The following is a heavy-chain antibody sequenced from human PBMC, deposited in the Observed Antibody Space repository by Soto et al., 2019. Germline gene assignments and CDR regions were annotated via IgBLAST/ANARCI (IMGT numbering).Heavy chain of an antibody. D-gene: IGHD3-9*01. J-gene: IGHJ4*02. CDR2: IITILGIA. CDR3: PREGYDYDILTGYYYFDY. CDR1: GGTFSSYT. Sequence: QVQLVQSGAEVKKPGSSVKVSCKAYGGTFSSYTISWVRQAPGQGLECMGRIITILGIANYAQKFQGRVTITADKSTSTAYMELSSLRSEDTAVYYCPREGYDYDILTGYYYFDYWGQGTLVTVSS. V-gene: IGHV1-69*08.